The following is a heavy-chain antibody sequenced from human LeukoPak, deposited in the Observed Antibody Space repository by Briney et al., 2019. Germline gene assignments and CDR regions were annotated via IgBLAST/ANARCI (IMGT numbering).Heavy chain of an antibody. V-gene: IGHV3-23*01. CDR3: AKGYSSAWNFFDY. D-gene: IGHD6-19*01. CDR2: LSGSGGST. J-gene: IGHJ4*02. Sequence: GGSLRLSCVASGFNLRSYAMSRVRQAPGKGLEWVSSLSGSGGSTYYADSVKGRFTIPRDNSKNTLHLQMNSLRAEDTAVYYCAKGYSSAWNFFDYWGQGTLVTVSS. CDR1: GFNLRSYA.